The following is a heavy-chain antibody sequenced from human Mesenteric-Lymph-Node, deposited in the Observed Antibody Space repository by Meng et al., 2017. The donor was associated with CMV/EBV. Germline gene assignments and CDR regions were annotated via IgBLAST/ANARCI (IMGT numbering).Heavy chain of an antibody. V-gene: IGHV3-30*02. D-gene: IGHD3-3*01. CDR2: IRYDGSNK. CDR1: GFTFSDYY. Sequence: GESLKISCAASGFTFSDYYMSWIRQAPGKGLGWVAFIRYDGSNKYYADSVKGRFTISRDNSKNTLYLQMNSLRAEATAVYYCAKDEGRSGYHFDYWGQGTLVTVSS. CDR3: AKDEGRSGYHFDY. J-gene: IGHJ4*02.